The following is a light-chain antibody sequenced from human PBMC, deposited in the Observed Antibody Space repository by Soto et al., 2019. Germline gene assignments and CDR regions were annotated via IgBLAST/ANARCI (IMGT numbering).Light chain of an antibody. CDR3: QQFNSYPIT. V-gene: IGKV1-13*02. Sequence: AIQLTQSPSSLSASVGDRVTITCRASQGISSALAWYQQKPGKAPKLLIYDASSLESGVPSRFSGSGSGTDFTLTISSLQPQDFATYYCQQFNSYPITFGQGKRREIK. J-gene: IGKJ5*01. CDR2: DAS. CDR1: QGISSA.